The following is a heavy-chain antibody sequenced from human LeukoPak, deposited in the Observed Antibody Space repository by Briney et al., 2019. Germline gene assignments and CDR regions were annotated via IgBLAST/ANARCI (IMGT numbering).Heavy chain of an antibody. D-gene: IGHD3-10*01. CDR3: ARDLKDRGLYYYYMDV. V-gene: IGHV3-11*01. J-gene: IGHJ6*03. CDR1: GFTFSDYY. Sequence: GGSLRLSCAASGFTFSDYYMSWIRQAPGKGLEWVSYISSSGSTIYYADSVKGRFTISRDNAKNSLYLQMNSLRAEDTAVYYCARDLKDRGLYYYYMDVWGKGTTVTVSS. CDR2: ISSSGSTI.